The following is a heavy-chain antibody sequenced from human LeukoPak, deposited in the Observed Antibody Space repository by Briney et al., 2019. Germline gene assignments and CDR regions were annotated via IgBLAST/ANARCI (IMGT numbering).Heavy chain of an antibody. CDR1: GGTFSSYA. J-gene: IGHJ3*02. V-gene: IGHV1-69*04. CDR2: IIPILSIA. D-gene: IGHD3-10*01. Sequence: ASVKVSFKASGGTFSSYAISWVRQAPGQGLEWMGRIIPILSIANYAQKFQGRVTITADKSTSTAYMELSSLRSEDTAVYYCARGHPEGVGAFDIWGQGTMVTVSS. CDR3: ARGHPEGVGAFDI.